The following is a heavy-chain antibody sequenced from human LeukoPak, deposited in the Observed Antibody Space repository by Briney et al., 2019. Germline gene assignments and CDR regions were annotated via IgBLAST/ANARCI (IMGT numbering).Heavy chain of an antibody. V-gene: IGHV3-23*01. CDR1: GFTFSSYA. CDR2: ISGSGGST. J-gene: IGHJ4*02. Sequence: GGSLRLSCTASGFTFSSYAMSWVRPAPGKGLEWASAISGSGGSTYYADSVKGRFTISRDNSKNTLNLQMNSLRAEDTAVYYCAKNALTFGGVIPPSLVDYFDYWGQGTLVTVSS. D-gene: IGHD3-16*02. CDR3: AKNALTFGGVIPPSLVDYFDY.